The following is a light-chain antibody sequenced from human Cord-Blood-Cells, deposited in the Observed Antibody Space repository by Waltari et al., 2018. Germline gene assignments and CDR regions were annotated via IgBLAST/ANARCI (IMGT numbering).Light chain of an antibody. V-gene: IGLV2-11*01. J-gene: IGLJ3*02. CDR2: DVS. Sequence: QSALTQPRSVSGSPGPSVTISCTGTSSDVGGYNYVSWYQHHPGKAPKLMIYDVSKRPSGVPVRFSGSKSGNAASLTISGRQAGDESDYYCCSYAGSYTWVFGGGTKLTFL. CDR1: SSDVGGYNY. CDR3: CSYAGSYTWV.